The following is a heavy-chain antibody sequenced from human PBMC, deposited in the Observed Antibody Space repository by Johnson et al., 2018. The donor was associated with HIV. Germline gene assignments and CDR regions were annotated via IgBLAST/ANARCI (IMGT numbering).Heavy chain of an antibody. J-gene: IGHJ3*02. D-gene: IGHD1-26*01. CDR1: GFPFSSYA. CDR2: ISSNGGRT. CDR3: ARGWELLTPAFDI. V-gene: IGHV3-64*01. Sequence: VQLVESGGGVERRGRSLRLSCAASGFPFSSYAMHWVPQAPGKGLEYVSAISSNGGRTSYANSVKGRFTISRDNSKNTLYLQMGSLRAEDMAVYYCARGWELLTPAFDIWGQGTMVTVSS.